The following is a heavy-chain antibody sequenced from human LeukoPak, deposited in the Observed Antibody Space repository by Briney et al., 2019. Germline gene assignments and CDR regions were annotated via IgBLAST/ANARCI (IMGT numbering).Heavy chain of an antibody. CDR2: ISSSDITI. V-gene: IGHV3-11*01. D-gene: IGHD5-12*01. J-gene: IGHJ4*02. CDR1: GFTFSSYY. Sequence: GGSLRLSCAASGFTFSSYYMSWIRQAPGKGLECVSYISSSDITIYYADSVKGRFTISRDNAKNSLYLQMNSLRAEDTAVYYCTTAPSGYGVYFDYWGQGTLVTVSS. CDR3: TTAPSGYGVYFDY.